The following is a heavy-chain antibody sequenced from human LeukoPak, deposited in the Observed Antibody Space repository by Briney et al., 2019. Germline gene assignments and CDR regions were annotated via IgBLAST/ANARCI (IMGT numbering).Heavy chain of an antibody. Sequence: SETLPLTCAVYGGSFSGYYWGWIRQPPGKGLEWIGSIYYSGSTYYNPSLKSRVTISVDTSKNQFSLKLSSVTAADTAVYYCASSQQQLVRGVYYYYGMDVWGQGTTVTVSS. CDR1: GGSFSGYY. CDR2: IYYSGST. J-gene: IGHJ6*02. D-gene: IGHD6-13*01. V-gene: IGHV4-39*01. CDR3: ASSQQQLVRGVYYYYGMDV.